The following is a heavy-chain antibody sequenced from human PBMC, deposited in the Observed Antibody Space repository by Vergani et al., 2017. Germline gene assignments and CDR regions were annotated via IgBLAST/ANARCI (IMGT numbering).Heavy chain of an antibody. V-gene: IGHV3-30-3*01. CDR2: ISFDGTNE. D-gene: IGHD2-2*02. CDR1: GFALNRHA. J-gene: IGHJ4*02. Sequence: QVQSVESGGGVVQPGTSLRLSCVVSGFALNRHAMYWVRQAPGKGLEWVVGISFDGTNEYYPDLVKGRFTISRDIAKNTLYLQVRSLRLEDTGVYHCVRDGGLCAGGGCYTEAWDYWGQGTPVTVSS. CDR3: VRDGGLCAGGGCYTEAWDY.